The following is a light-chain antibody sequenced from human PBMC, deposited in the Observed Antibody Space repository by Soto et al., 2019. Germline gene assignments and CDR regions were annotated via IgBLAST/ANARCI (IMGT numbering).Light chain of an antibody. CDR3: GSYTTSSTLV. J-gene: IGLJ1*01. CDR1: SSDVGGYNY. Sequence: QSVLTQPASVSGSPGQSITISCTGTSSDVGGYNYVSWYQQHPVKAPKLLIYDVSDRPSGVSIRFSGSKPGNTASLTISGLQAEDEADYYCGSYTTSSTLVFGTGTK. V-gene: IGLV2-14*03. CDR2: DVS.